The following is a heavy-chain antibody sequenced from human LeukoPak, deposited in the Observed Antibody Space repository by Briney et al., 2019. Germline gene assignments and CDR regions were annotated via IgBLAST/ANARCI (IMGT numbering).Heavy chain of an antibody. CDR1: GFTFSSYA. CDR3: ANQIDYGDYVGY. J-gene: IGHJ4*02. D-gene: IGHD4-17*01. V-gene: IGHV3-23*01. CDR2: IGGSGGST. Sequence: GGSLRLSCAASGFTFSSYAMSWVRQAPGKGLEGVSAIGGSGGSTYYADSVKGRFTISRDNSKNTLYLQMNSLRAEDTAVYYCANQIDYGDYVGYWGQGTLVTVSS.